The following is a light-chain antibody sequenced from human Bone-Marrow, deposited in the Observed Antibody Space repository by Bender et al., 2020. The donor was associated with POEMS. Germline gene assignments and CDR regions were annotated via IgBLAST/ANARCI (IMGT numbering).Light chain of an antibody. CDR1: SSDVGGYNY. CDR3: ASYTSTNTGV. J-gene: IGLJ3*02. CDR2: DVT. V-gene: IGLV2-14*03. Sequence: QSALTQPASVSGSPGQSIAISCTGTSSDVGGYNYVSWYQHHPGKAPKLMIFDVTYRPSGVSNRFSGSKSGNTASLTISGLQAEDEAIYYCASYTSTNTGVFGGGTKVTVL.